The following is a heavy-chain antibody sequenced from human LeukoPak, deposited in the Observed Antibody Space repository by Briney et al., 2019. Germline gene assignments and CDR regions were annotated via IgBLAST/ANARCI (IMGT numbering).Heavy chain of an antibody. D-gene: IGHD3-10*01. CDR3: ARGVWSIFDY. J-gene: IGHJ4*02. V-gene: IGHV6-1*01. CDR1: GDIVSSKSAA. CDR2: TYYRSKWYN. Sequence: SQTLSLTCALSGDIVSSKSAAWNWIRQSPSRGLEWLGRTYYRSKWYNDYAISVKSRITINPDTSNNQFSLQLNSVTPEDTAVYYCARGVWSIFDYWGQGALVTVSS.